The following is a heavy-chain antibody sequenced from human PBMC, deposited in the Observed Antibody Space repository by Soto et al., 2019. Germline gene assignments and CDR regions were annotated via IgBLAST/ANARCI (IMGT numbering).Heavy chain of an antibody. Sequence: TLKTSGPTLVKPTQTLTLTCTFSGFSLSTSGVGLGWIHQPTGNALEWLALIYWDDDQRYRPSQKSRLTITKDSSKNQVGLKMTNMDPVDTATYFCARRRARPDYYDYWGQGALVTVSS. J-gene: IGHJ4*02. CDR2: IYWDDDQ. CDR3: ARRRARPDYYDY. V-gene: IGHV2-5*02. CDR1: GFSLSTSGVG.